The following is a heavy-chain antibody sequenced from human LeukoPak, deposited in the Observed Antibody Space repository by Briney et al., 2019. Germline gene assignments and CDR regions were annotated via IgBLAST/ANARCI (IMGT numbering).Heavy chain of an antibody. D-gene: IGHD3-9*01. CDR3: ARGRRYFDWFGEYFQH. CDR2: INHSGST. V-gene: IGHV4-34*01. CDR1: GGSFSGYY. Sequence: PSESLSLTCAVYGGSFSGYYWSWIRQPPGKGLEWIGEINHSGSTNYNPSLKSRVTISVDTSKNQFSLKLSSVTAADTAVYYCARGRRYFDWFGEYFQHWGQGTLVTLSS. J-gene: IGHJ1*01.